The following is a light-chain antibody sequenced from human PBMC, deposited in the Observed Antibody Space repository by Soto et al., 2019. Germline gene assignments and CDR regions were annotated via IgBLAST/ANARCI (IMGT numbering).Light chain of an antibody. CDR2: AAS. CDR3: QRYYNAPFT. J-gene: IGKJ4*01. CDR1: QGIKNY. Sequence: DIQVTQYPSSLSASVGDRVTITCRASQGIKNYLAWYQQKPGEIPKILIYAASTLESGIPPRFSGSGTGTEFTLTIKNLQPEDGATYYCQRYYNAPFTFGGWTKVEIK. V-gene: IGKV1-27*01.